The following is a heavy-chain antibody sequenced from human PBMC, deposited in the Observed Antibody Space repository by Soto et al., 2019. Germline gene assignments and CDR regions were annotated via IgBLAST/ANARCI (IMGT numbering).Heavy chain of an antibody. CDR1: GFTFTMYW. D-gene: IGHD5-18*01. Sequence: GGSLRLSCEASGFTFTMYWIHWVRQAPWKGLVWVSRVNSDGTGTTYADSVKGRFTVSRDNAKNSVFLKMDSLRAEDAGVYFCARVQPGYSSGKVYLCGQGTL. CDR3: ARVQPGYSSGKVYL. CDR2: VNSDGTGT. J-gene: IGHJ5*02. V-gene: IGHV3-74*01.